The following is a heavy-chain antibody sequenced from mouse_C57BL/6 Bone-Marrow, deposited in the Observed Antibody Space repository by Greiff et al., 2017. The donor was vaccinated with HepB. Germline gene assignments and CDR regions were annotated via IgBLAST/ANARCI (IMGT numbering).Heavy chain of an antibody. J-gene: IGHJ4*01. CDR2: INYDGSST. CDR1: GFTFSDYY. CDR3: ARERLRFAMDY. D-gene: IGHD1-1*01. V-gene: IGHV5-16*01. Sequence: EVHLVESEGGLVQPGSSMKLSCTASGFTFSDYYMAGVRQVPEKGLEWVANINYDGSSTYYLDSLKSRFIISRDNAKNILYLQMSSLKSEDTATYYCARERLRFAMDYWGQGTSVTVSS.